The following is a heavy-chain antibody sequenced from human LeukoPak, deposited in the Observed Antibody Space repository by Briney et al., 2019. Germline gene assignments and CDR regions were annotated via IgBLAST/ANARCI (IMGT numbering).Heavy chain of an antibody. J-gene: IGHJ4*02. CDR3: ARGARE. CDR1: GGSFSGYY. V-gene: IGHV4-34*01. CDR2: INHSGST. D-gene: IGHD5-24*01. Sequence: SETLSLTCAVYGGSFSGYYWSWIRQPPGKGLEWIGEINHSGSTNYNPSFKSRVTISVDTSKNQFSLKLSSVTAADTAVYYCARGAREWGQGTLVTVSS.